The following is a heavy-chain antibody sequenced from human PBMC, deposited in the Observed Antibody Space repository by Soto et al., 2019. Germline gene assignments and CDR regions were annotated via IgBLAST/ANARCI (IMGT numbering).Heavy chain of an antibody. Sequence: EVQLVESGGGLVQPGGSLRLSWAASGFTFSSYWMHWVRQAPGKRLVWVSRINSDGSSTSYADSVNGRFTISIDNAKNTRYLQMNSLRAEDTAVYYCARLVGGPSVAGIKGGAFDYWGQGTLVTVSS. J-gene: IGHJ4*02. CDR3: ARLVGGPSVAGIKGGAFDY. CDR1: GFTFSSYW. D-gene: IGHD6-19*01. V-gene: IGHV3-74*01. CDR2: INSDGSST.